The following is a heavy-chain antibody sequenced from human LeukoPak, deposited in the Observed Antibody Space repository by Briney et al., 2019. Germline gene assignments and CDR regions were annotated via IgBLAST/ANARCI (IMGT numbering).Heavy chain of an antibody. Sequence: PSETLSLTCAVSGGSISNSNWWSWVRQPPGKGLEWIGEIYHSGSTNYNPSLKSRVTISVDKSKNQFSLKLSSVTAADTAVYYCARSPSDWGSEPYDIWGQGTMVTVSS. D-gene: IGHD7-27*01. V-gene: IGHV4-4*02. CDR1: GGSISNSNW. CDR2: IYHSGST. J-gene: IGHJ3*02. CDR3: ARSPSDWGSEPYDI.